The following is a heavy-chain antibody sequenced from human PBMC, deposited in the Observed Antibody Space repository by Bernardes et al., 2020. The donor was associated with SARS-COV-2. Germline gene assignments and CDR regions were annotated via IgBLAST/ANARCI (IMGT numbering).Heavy chain of an antibody. CDR1: GASISSSNYY. V-gene: IGHV4-39*01. CDR2: FYYSGST. J-gene: IGHJ4*03. D-gene: IGHD5-18*01. CDR3: VDGEYSSRWISFDD. Sequence: SETLSLTCSVSGASISSSNYYWGWIRQPPGKGLEWIGSFYYSGSTYYNPSLKSRLIISADRSKNQFSLKLRSVTATDTAVYYCVDGEYSSRWISFDDWGHGTLVTVSS.